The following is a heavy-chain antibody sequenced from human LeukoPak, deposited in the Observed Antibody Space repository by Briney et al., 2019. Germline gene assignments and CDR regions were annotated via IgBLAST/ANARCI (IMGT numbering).Heavy chain of an antibody. Sequence: GGSLRLSCEASGFSFSSYGMSWVRQAPGEGLEWVSGFSASDGSRYYADSVKGRFTISRDNSKNTLYLQMNSLRAEDTAVYYCAKNIGGFDYWGQGTLVTVSS. V-gene: IGHV3-23*01. J-gene: IGHJ4*02. D-gene: IGHD4-23*01. CDR3: AKNIGGFDY. CDR2: FSASDGSR. CDR1: GFSFSSYG.